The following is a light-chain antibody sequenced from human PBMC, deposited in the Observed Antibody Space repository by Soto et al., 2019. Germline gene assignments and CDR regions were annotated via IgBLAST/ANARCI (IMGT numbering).Light chain of an antibody. Sequence: EIVMAQSPATLSVSAGDSATLSCRASQSVSNNLAWYHQKPGQAPRVLIYGASLRATGVPARFSGSGSGTEFTLTISGLQSEDFALFYCQQYNNWPLTFGQGTKVDIK. V-gene: IGKV3-15*01. J-gene: IGKJ1*01. CDR1: QSVSNN. CDR2: GAS. CDR3: QQYNNWPLT.